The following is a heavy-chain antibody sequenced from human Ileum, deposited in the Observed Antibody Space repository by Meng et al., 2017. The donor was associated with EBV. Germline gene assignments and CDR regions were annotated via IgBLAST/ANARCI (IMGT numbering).Heavy chain of an antibody. D-gene: IGHD2-21*02. CDR2: ISSAGSYI. CDR3: ARDGLMGDPFDY. CDR1: GFIYTSYN. V-gene: IGHV3-21*01. J-gene: IGHJ4*02. Sequence: EVQLVESGGGLVKPGGSXXLSCVVSGFIYTSYNMNWVRQAPGKGLEWVSSISSAGSYIDYADSVKGRFTISRDNAENLLYLQMNSLRADDTAVYYCARDGLMGDPFDYWGQGTLVTVSS.